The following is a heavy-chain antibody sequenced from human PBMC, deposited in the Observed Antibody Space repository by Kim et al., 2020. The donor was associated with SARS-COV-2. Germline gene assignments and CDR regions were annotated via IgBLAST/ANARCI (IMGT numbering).Heavy chain of an antibody. Sequence: SVKVSCKASGGTFSSYAISWVRQAPGQGLEWMGGIIPIFGTANYAQKFQGRVTITADESTSTAYMELSSLRSEDTAVYYCARGASTMVQGVIIDYYYGMDVWGQGPTVTVSS. D-gene: IGHD3-10*01. CDR1: GGTFSSYA. CDR2: IIPIFGTA. J-gene: IGHJ6*02. CDR3: ARGASTMVQGVIIDYYYGMDV. V-gene: IGHV1-69*13.